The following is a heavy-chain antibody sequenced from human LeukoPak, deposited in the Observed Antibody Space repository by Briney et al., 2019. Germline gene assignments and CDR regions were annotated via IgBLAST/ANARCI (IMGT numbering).Heavy chain of an antibody. Sequence: GGSLRLSCAASGFTFSSYSMNWVRQAPGKGLEWVSYISSSSGSIYYADSVKGRFTISRDNAKNLLYLQMNSLRDEDTAVYYCARGGTIFDYWGQGTLVTVSS. V-gene: IGHV3-48*02. CDR1: GFTFSSYS. D-gene: IGHD3-16*01. CDR3: ARGGTIFDY. J-gene: IGHJ4*02. CDR2: ISSSSGSI.